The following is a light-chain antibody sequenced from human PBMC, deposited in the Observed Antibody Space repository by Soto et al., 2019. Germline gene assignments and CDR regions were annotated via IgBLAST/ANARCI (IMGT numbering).Light chain of an antibody. CDR1: QSINTW. J-gene: IGKJ1*01. CDR3: QQYQTYSRT. Sequence: DIQMTQSPSTVSASVGDRITITCRASQSINTWLAWYRQRPGEAPQLLIYDGSTFAMRNPSRFSGSGSGTDFPRSISRLPPDDFATFYCQQYQTYSRTFGQGTKVDVK. CDR2: DGS. V-gene: IGKV1-5*01.